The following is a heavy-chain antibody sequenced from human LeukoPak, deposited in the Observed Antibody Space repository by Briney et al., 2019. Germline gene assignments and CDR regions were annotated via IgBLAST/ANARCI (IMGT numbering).Heavy chain of an antibody. CDR3: AYSSGYQQQ. J-gene: IGHJ1*01. CDR2: IYYSGST. V-gene: IGHV4-39*01. Sequence: SETLSLTCTVSGGSISSSSYYWGWIRQPPGKGLEWIGSIYYSGSTYYNPSLKSRVTISVDTSKNQFSLKLSSVTAADTAVHYCAYSSGYQQQWGQSTLVTVSS. CDR1: GGSISSSSYY. D-gene: IGHD3-22*01.